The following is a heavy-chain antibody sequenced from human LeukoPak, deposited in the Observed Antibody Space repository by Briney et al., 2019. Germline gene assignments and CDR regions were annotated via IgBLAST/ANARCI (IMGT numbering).Heavy chain of an antibody. CDR3: ARRGYYDSSDY. CDR1: GYGFTSYW. D-gene: IGHD3-22*01. J-gene: IGHJ1*01. CDR2: IYPGDSDT. V-gene: IGHV5-51*01. Sequence: GESLKISCKGSGYGFTSYWIGWVRQMPGKGLEWMGIIYPGDSDTTYSPSFQGQVTISADKSISTAYLQWSSLKASDSAMYYCARRGYYDSSDYWGQGTLVTVSS.